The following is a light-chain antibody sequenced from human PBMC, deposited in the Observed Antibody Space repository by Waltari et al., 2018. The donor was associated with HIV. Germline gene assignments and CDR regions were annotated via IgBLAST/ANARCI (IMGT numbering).Light chain of an antibody. CDR2: GNS. CDR3: QSYDSSLSGDVV. CDR1: RPNTRAGYD. J-gene: IGLJ2*01. V-gene: IGLV1-40*01. Sequence: QSLLTQPPSVSAVPGQTVTISCTGIRPNTRAGYDVLWSPQLPGTAPTLLIYGNSNRPSGVPDRFSGSKSDTSASLAITGLRAEDEADYYCQSYDSSLSGDVVFGGGTSLTVL.